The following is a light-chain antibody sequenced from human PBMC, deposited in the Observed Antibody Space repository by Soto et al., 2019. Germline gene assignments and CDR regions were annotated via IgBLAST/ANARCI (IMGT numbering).Light chain of an antibody. CDR3: SSYAGSNNPVV. V-gene: IGLV2-14*01. J-gene: IGLJ2*01. CDR2: EIS. CDR1: SSDVGASDF. Sequence: QSALTQPASVSESPGQSITISCTGTSSDVGASDFVSWYQQHPGKAPELIIYEISNRPSGVSSRFSGSKSGNTASLTVSGLQAEDEADYYCSSYAGSNNPVVFGGGTKLTVL.